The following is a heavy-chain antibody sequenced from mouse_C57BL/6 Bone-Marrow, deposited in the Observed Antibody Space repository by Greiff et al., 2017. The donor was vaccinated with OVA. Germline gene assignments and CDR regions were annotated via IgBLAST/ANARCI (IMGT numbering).Heavy chain of an antibody. CDR3: ARRGIYDGYYAMDY. D-gene: IGHD2-3*01. CDR1: GFNIKDDY. V-gene: IGHV14-4*01. Sequence: VQLQQSGAELVRPGASVKLSCTASGFNIKDDYMHWVKQRPEQGLEWIGWIDPENGDTEYASKFQGKATITADTSSNTAYLQLSSLTSEDTAVYYCARRGIYDGYYAMDYWGQGTSVTVSS. CDR2: IDPENGDT. J-gene: IGHJ4*01.